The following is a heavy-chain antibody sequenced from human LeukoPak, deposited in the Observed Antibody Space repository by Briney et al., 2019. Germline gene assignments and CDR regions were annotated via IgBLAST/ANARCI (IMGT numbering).Heavy chain of an antibody. Sequence: GASVTVSCKASGYTFTGYYMHWVRQAPGQGLEWMGWINPNSGGTNYAQKFQGRVTMTTDTPTSTAYMELRSLRSDDTAVYYCARDEDYGIFVNVDYWGQGTLVTVSS. V-gene: IGHV1-2*02. CDR3: ARDEDYGIFVNVDY. D-gene: IGHD4-17*01. J-gene: IGHJ4*02. CDR2: INPNSGGT. CDR1: GYTFTGYY.